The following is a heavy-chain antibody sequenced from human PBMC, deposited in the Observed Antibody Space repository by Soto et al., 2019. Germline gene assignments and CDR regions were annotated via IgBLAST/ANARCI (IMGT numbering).Heavy chain of an antibody. V-gene: IGHV1-69*01. Sequence: QVQLVQSGAEVKKPGSSVKVSCKASGGTFNSYALSWVRQASGQGLEWMGGIIPIFGKVNFAQNFQGRVTITADESTSTAYMELSSLGSEDTAVYYCSRVVSAAASAGLGYYNYPMDVWGQGTTVIVSS. J-gene: IGHJ6*02. CDR3: SRVVSAAASAGLGYYNYPMDV. CDR1: GGTFNSYA. D-gene: IGHD6-13*01. CDR2: IIPIFGKV.